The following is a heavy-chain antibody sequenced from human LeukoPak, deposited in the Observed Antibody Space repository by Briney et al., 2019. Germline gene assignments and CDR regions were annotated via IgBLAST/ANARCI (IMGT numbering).Heavy chain of an antibody. V-gene: IGHV3-23*01. J-gene: IGHJ4*02. CDR2: ISTSGRAT. CDR1: GFAFSTYA. Sequence: GGSLRLSCAASGFAFSTYAMTWVRQAPEKGLQWVSTISTSGRATYYADSVEGRFTISRDNSKNTLYLQMNSLRADDTAVYYCASQRGSGYGGNSRPFDYWGQGTLVTVSS. D-gene: IGHD4-23*01. CDR3: ASQRGSGYGGNSRPFDY.